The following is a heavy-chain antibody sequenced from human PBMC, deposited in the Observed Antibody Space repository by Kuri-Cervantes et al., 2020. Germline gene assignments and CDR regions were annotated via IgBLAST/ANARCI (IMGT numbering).Heavy chain of an antibody. Sequence: SETLSLTCTVSGYSITNTNWWGWIRQPPGKGLEWIGYIYYLGTTSYNPSLKSRVTMSVDTSKKQFSLKLSSLTVEDTALYYCARVSSGCSPWGQGTLVTVSS. J-gene: IGHJ5*02. V-gene: IGHV4-28*03. CDR1: GYSITNTNW. CDR2: IYYLGTT. D-gene: IGHD6-19*01. CDR3: ARVSSGCSP.